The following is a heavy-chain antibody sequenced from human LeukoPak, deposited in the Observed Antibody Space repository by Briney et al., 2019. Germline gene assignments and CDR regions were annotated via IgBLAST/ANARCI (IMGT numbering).Heavy chain of an antibody. J-gene: IGHJ4*02. Sequence: PGGSLRLSCAASGFTFSDHWMSWVRQAPGKGPEWVASIKQDGSERYYVDSVKGRFTISRDNAKNSLYLQMSSLRAEDTAVYYCARAGWWGQGTLVTVSS. CDR3: ARAGW. CDR2: IKQDGSER. V-gene: IGHV3-7*01. CDR1: GFTFSDHW. D-gene: IGHD6-19*01.